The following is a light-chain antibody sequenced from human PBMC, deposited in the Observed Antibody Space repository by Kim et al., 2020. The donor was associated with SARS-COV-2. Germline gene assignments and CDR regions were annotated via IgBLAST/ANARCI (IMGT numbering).Light chain of an antibody. CDR3: QQTYNTPET. V-gene: IGKV1-39*01. Sequence: DTQMTQSPSSLSASVGDRVTITCRASQNINRYLNWYQQKPGKAPKLLIFAASNLQSGVPSRFSGSGSGTHFTLTITSLRPEDFATYYCQQTYNTPETFGQGTKVDIK. J-gene: IGKJ1*01. CDR1: QNINRY. CDR2: AAS.